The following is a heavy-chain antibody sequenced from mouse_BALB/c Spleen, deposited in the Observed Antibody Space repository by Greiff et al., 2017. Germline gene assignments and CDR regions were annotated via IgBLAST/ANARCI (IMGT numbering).Heavy chain of an antibody. CDR3: ARHRKYGNLYYYAMDY. Sequence: EVKLMESGGDLVKPGGSLKLSCAASGFTFSSYGMSWVRQTPDKRLEWVATISSGGSYTYYPDSVKGRFTISRDNAKNTLYLQMSSLKSEDTAMYYCARHRKYGNLYYYAMDYWGQGTSVTVSS. D-gene: IGHD2-1*01. J-gene: IGHJ4*01. CDR2: ISSGGSYT. V-gene: IGHV5-6*01. CDR1: GFTFSSYG.